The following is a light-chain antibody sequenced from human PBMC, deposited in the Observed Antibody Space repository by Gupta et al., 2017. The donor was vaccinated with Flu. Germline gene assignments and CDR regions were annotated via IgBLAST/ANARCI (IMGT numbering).Light chain of an antibody. CDR1: QSVSSY. CDR3: QQRSNWPPMYT. CDR2: DAS. J-gene: IGKJ2*01. Sequence: DIVLTPSPATLSLSPGERATLSCRASQSVSSYLAWYQQKPGQAPRLLIYDASNRATGIPARFSGSGSGTDFTLTISSLEPEDFAVYYCQQRSNWPPMYTFGQGTKLEIK. V-gene: IGKV3-11*01.